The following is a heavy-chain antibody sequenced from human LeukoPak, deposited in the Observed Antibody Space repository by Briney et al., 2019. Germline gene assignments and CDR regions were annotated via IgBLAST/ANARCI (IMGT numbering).Heavy chain of an antibody. Sequence: KAGGSLRLSCAASGFTFSSYSMNWVRQAPGKGLEWVSSISSSSSYIYYADSVKGRFTISRDNAKNSLYLQMNSLRAEDTAVYYCARVALGEDSSETDAFDIWGQGTMVTVSS. J-gene: IGHJ3*02. CDR3: ARVALGEDSSETDAFDI. CDR1: GFTFSSYS. CDR2: ISSSSSYI. V-gene: IGHV3-21*01. D-gene: IGHD3-22*01.